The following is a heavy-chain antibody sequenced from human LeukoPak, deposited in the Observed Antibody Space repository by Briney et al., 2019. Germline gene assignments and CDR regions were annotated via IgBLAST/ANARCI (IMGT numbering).Heavy chain of an antibody. CDR2: ITDASSK. CDR1: GFTFSSYW. V-gene: IGHV3-74*01. J-gene: IGHJ4*02. CDR3: TGHHQAYSRTY. D-gene: IGHD4-11*01. Sequence: PGGSLRLSCAGSGFTFSSYWMHWVRQAPGKGLVWVSRITDASSKTYADSVKGRSTISRDNAKGTLYLQMSSLRAEDTAVYYCTGHHQAYSRTYWGQGTLVTVSS.